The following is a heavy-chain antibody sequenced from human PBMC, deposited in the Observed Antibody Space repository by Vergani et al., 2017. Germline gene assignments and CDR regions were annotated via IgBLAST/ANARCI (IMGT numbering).Heavy chain of an antibody. CDR2: ISNDGGNK. J-gene: IGHJ5*02. CDR3: VRVGRGDHGDFWSRLGP. Sequence: QVQLVESGGGVVQPGTSLRLSCVVSGFALNRHAMYWVRQAPGKWLEWVAVISNDGGNKYYADSVKGRFTIYKDNTVDMLSLQMNSLRPDDTAVYYCVRVGRGDHGDFWSRLGPWGQGTRVIVSS. V-gene: IGHV3-30-3*01. D-gene: IGHD3-3*01. CDR1: GFALNRHA.